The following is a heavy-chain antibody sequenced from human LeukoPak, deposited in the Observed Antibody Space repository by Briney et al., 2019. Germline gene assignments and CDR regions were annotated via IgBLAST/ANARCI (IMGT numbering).Heavy chain of an antibody. CDR2: INHSGST. Sequence: SETLSLTCAVYGGSFSGYYWSWIRQPPGKGLEWIGEINHSGSTNYNPSLKSRVIISVDTSKNQFSLKLSSVTAADTAVYYCARVRITMVRGAPNYFDYWGQGTLVTVSS. V-gene: IGHV4-34*01. CDR3: ARVRITMVRGAPNYFDY. J-gene: IGHJ4*02. CDR1: GGSFSGYY. D-gene: IGHD3-10*01.